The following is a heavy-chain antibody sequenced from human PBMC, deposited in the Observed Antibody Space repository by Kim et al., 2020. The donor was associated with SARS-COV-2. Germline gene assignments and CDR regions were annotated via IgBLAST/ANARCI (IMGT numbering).Heavy chain of an antibody. D-gene: IGHD3-10*01. CDR3: TGDGNYYGSGISDP. Sequence: YADAVKGRFTISRDNSKTTLYLQMNNLRADDTAVYHCTGDGNYYGSGISDPWGQGTLVTVSS. J-gene: IGHJ5*02. V-gene: IGHV3-33*01.